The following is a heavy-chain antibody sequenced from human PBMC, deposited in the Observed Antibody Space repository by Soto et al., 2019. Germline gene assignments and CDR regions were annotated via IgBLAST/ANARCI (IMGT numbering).Heavy chain of an antibody. J-gene: IGHJ6*03. CDR2: IFYSGSN. CDR1: GGSISSSNYY. CDR3: ASLRWSSHYYKDV. V-gene: IGHV4-39*01. D-gene: IGHD1-26*01. Sequence: PSETLSLTCTVSGGSISSSNYYWGWIRQPPGKGLEWIGNIFYSGSNYYNPSLRSRVTISVDTSKNQFSLDLSSVTAADTAVYYCASLRWSSHYYKDVWGKGTTVNVSS.